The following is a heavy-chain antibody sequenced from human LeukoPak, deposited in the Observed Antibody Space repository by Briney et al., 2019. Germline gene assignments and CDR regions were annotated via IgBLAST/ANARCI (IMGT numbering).Heavy chain of an antibody. CDR3: ATDSSTWYRGAFDI. D-gene: IGHD6-13*01. J-gene: IGHJ3*02. CDR2: IYYSGTT. Sequence: PSETLSLTCTVCGGSISSYYWSWIRQPPGKGLEWIGYIYYSGTTNYNPSLKSRVTISVDTSKNQFSLKLSSVTAADTAVYYCATDSSTWYRGAFDIWGQGTMVTVSS. V-gene: IGHV4-59*12. CDR1: GGSISSYY.